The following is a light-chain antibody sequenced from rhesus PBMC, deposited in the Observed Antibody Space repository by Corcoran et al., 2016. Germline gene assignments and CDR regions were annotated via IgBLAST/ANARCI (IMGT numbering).Light chain of an antibody. V-gene: IGKV1-22*01. CDR2: KAS. CDR3: QQYINRPRT. Sequence: DIQMTQSPSSLSASVGDTVTITRRASQGMSSWLAWYQQKPGKAPKLLISKASRLQSGVPSRFSGSGSGTDFTLTISSLQSEDFATYYCQQYINRPRTFGQGPKVEIK. J-gene: IGKJ1*01. CDR1: QGMSSW.